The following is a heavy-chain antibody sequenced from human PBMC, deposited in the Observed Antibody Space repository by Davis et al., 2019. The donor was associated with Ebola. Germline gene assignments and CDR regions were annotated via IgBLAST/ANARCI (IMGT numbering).Heavy chain of an antibody. D-gene: IGHD4/OR15-4a*01. V-gene: IGHV3-74*03. CDR2: INADGRTT. J-gene: IGHJ5*02. CDR3: LTIRQPA. CDR1: GLTFTNNW. Sequence: GESLKISCVASGLTFTNNWIFWVRQAPGKGLVWVSSINADGRTTTYADFVKGRFTTSRDNTKNTAFLQMKGLRVDDTAMYYCLTIRQPAWGQGTLVTVSS.